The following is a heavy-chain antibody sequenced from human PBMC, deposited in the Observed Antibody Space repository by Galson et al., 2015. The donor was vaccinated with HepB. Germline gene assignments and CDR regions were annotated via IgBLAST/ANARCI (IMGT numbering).Heavy chain of an antibody. V-gene: IGHV1-2*02. D-gene: IGHD5-18*01. Sequence: SVKVSCKASGYTFSGYYFNWVRQAPGQGLEYMGGINPNSGGTNSEQKFQGRVTMTRDTSISTFYMELSRLTSDDTAVYYCARERYSQDLKEFDYWGQGTLVTVSS. CDR2: INPNSGGT. J-gene: IGHJ4*02. CDR1: GYTFSGYY. CDR3: ARERYSQDLKEFDY.